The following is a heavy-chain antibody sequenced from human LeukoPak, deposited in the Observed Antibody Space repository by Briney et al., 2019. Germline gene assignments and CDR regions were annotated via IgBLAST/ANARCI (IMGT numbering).Heavy chain of an antibody. CDR3: AKDLEPYYYGSGSYCPDY. J-gene: IGHJ4*02. D-gene: IGHD3-10*01. V-gene: IGHV3-23*01. CDR1: GFTFSSYW. CDR2: ISGSGGST. Sequence: PGGSLRLSCAASGFTFSSYWMSWVRQAPGKGLEWVSAISGSGGSTYYADSVKGRFTISRDNSKNTLYLQMNSLRAEDTAVYYCAKDLEPYYYGSGSYCPDYWGQGTLVTVSS.